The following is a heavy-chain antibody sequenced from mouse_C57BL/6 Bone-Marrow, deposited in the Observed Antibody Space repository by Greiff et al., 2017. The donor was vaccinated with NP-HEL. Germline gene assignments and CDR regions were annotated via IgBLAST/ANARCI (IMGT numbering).Heavy chain of an antibody. D-gene: IGHD2-3*01. CDR1: GFTFSSYT. Sequence: EVMLVESGGGLVKPGGSLKLSCAASGFTFSSYTMSWVRQTPEKRLEWVATISGGGGNTYYPDSVKGRFTISRDNAKNTLYLQMSSLRSEDTALYYCARRWLLRMDYWCQGTSVTVSS. J-gene: IGHJ4*01. V-gene: IGHV5-9*01. CDR3: ARRWLLRMDY. CDR2: ISGGGGNT.